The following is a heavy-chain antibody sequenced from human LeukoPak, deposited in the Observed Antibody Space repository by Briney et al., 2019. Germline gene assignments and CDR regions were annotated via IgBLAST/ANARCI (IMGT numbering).Heavy chain of an antibody. J-gene: IGHJ6*03. D-gene: IGHD3-10*01. CDR2: ISGSGGTT. CDR1: GITFSTYA. CDR3: ARFAAGGSYYYYMDV. Sequence: GGSLRLSCAASGITFSTYAMSWVRQAPGKGLEWVSIISGSGGTTHYAGPVKGRFTISRDNAKNSLYLQMNSLRADDTAVYYCARFAAGGSYYYYMDVWGKGTTVTVSS. V-gene: IGHV3-23*01.